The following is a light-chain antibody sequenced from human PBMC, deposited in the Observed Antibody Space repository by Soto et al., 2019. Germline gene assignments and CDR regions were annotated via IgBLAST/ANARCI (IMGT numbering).Light chain of an antibody. V-gene: IGKV3-11*01. CDR3: QQRSNWRGT. CDR1: QSISKY. J-gene: IGKJ4*01. CDR2: DAS. Sequence: DIVLPQSPVTLSMSPGERATLSCRASQSISKYLAWYQQKPGQAPRLLIYDASNRAAGIPARFSGSGSGTDFTLTISSLEPEDFAVYYCQQRSNWRGTFGGGTKV.